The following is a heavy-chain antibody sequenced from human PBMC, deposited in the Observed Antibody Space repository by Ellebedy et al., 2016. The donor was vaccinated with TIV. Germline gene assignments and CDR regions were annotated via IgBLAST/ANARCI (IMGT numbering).Heavy chain of an antibody. Sequence: AASVKVSCKASGYSFTDYYIHWVRQAPGRGLEWVAWLNPNNDDTNYAQRFQGRVTMTWDTSISTAYMELSRLTSDDTAVYYCARGMGPTTVYYNFSMDVWGQGTTVAVSS. J-gene: IGHJ6*02. CDR2: LNPNNDDT. CDR1: GYSFTDYY. CDR3: ARGMGPTTVYYNFSMDV. V-gene: IGHV1-2*02. D-gene: IGHD4-11*01.